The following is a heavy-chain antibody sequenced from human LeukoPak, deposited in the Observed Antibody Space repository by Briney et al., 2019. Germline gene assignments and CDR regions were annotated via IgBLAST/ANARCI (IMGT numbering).Heavy chain of an antibody. J-gene: IGHJ3*02. D-gene: IGHD3-9*01. Sequence: SETLSLTCTVSGGSISSYYWSWIRQPAGKGLEWIGRIYTSGSTNYNPSLKSRVTMSVDTSKNQFSLKLSSVTAADTAVYYCAGDFDDPHAFDIWGQGTMVTVSS. CDR2: IYTSGST. CDR3: AGDFDDPHAFDI. CDR1: GGSISSYY. V-gene: IGHV4-4*07.